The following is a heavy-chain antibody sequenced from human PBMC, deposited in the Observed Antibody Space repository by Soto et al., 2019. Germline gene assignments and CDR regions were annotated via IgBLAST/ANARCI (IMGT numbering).Heavy chain of an antibody. J-gene: IGHJ4*02. CDR1: GFTFSDYY. V-gene: IGHV3-11*04. CDR2: ISSSGSTI. Sequence: GGSLRLSCAASGFTFSDYYMSWIRQAPGKGLEWVSYISSSGSTIYYADSVKGRFTISRDNAKNTLYLQMNSLRAEDTAVYYCARVGYSSSWVNFDYWGQGTLVTVSS. CDR3: ARVGYSSSWVNFDY. D-gene: IGHD6-13*01.